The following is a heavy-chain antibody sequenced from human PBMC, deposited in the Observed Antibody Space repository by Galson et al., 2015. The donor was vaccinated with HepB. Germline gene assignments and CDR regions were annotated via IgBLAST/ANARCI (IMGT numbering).Heavy chain of an antibody. CDR3: AKGRGYYYYYYGMDV. V-gene: IGHV3-30*18. CDR1: GFTFSSYG. J-gene: IGHJ6*02. CDR2: ISYDGSNK. D-gene: IGHD3-10*01. Sequence: SLRLSCAASGFTFSSYGMHWVRQAPGKGLEWVAVISYDGSNKYYADSVKGRFTISRDNSKNTLYLQMNSLRAEDTAVYYCAKGRGYYYYYYGMDVWGQGTTVTVSS.